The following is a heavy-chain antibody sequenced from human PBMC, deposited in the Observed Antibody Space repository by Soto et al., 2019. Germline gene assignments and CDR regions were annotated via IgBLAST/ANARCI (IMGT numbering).Heavy chain of an antibody. CDR3: ASQGYSSGWSLADFDY. CDR2: IYYSGST. Sequence: QLLASGPGLVKPSETLSLTCTVSGGSISSSSYYWGWIRQPPGKGLEWIGSIYYSGSTYYNPSLKSRVTISVDTSKNQFSLKLSSVTAADTAVYYCASQGYSSGWSLADFDYWGQGTLVTVSS. V-gene: IGHV4-39*01. D-gene: IGHD6-19*01. J-gene: IGHJ4*02. CDR1: GGSISSSSYY.